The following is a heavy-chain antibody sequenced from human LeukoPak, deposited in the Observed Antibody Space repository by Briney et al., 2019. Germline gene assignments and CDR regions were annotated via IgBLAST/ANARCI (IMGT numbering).Heavy chain of an antibody. CDR3: ASSGIAVAGTRYYFDY. CDR2: IIPIFGTA. V-gene: IGHV1-69*01. CDR1: GGTFSSYA. J-gene: IGHJ4*02. Sequence: SVKVSCKASGGTFSSYAISRVRQAPGQGLEWMGGIIPIFGTANYAQKFQGRVTITADESTSTAYMELSSLRSEDTAVYYCASSGIAVAGTRYYFDYWGQGTLVTVSS. D-gene: IGHD6-19*01.